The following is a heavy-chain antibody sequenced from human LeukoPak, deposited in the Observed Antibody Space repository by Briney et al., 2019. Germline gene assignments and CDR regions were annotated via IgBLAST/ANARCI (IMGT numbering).Heavy chain of an antibody. CDR3: ARGIQDSSSWPIDY. D-gene: IGHD6-13*01. CDR1: GFTFSSYS. V-gene: IGHV3-48*01. J-gene: IGHJ4*02. Sequence: GGSLRLSCAASGFTFSSYSMNWVRQAPGKGLEWISYISSSSSTIYYADSVKGRFTISRDNAKNSLYMQMNSLRAEDTAVYYCARGIQDSSSWPIDYWGQGNLVTVSS. CDR2: ISSSSSTI.